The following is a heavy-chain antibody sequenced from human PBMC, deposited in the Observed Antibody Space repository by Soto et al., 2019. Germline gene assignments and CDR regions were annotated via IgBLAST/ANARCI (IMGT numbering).Heavy chain of an antibody. D-gene: IGHD2-8*01. CDR1: GGTFRDYS. V-gene: IGHV3-48*01. Sequence: PGGSLRLSWAVAGGTFRDYSMHWVRQAPGRGLEWISYISKSSFTIHYADSVEGRFAISRDNAKNSLYLQMNNLRAEDTAVYSCTTTKGRLEPPTNDFWGQGTPVTVSS. CDR3: TTTKGRLEPPTNDF. J-gene: IGHJ4*02. CDR2: ISKSSFTI.